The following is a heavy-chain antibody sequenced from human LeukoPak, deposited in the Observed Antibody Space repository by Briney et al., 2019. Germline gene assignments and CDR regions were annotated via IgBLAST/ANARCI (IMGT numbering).Heavy chain of an antibody. V-gene: IGHV1-8*03. CDR2: INPNNGNL. D-gene: IGHD6-13*01. J-gene: IGHJ5*02. CDR3: ARDSSQYSSSWYNWFDP. CDR1: GYTFGSDD. Sequence: GASVKVSCKASGYTFGSDDINWVRQATGQGLEWMGWINPNNGNLGYAQKFQGRVTITRNTPISTAYMELSSLTSDDTAVYYCARDSSQYSSSWYNWFDPWGQGTLVTVSS.